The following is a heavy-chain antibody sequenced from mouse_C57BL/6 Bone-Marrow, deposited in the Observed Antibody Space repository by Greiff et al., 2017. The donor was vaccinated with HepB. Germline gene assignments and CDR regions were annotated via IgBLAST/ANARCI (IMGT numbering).Heavy chain of an antibody. D-gene: IGHD2-10*01. CDR1: GFTFNTYA. CDR2: IRSKSSNYAT. CDR3: VRDTYYGNYAWFAY. V-gene: IGHV10-3*01. Sequence: EVMLVESGGGLVQPKGSLKLSCAASGFTFNTYAMHWVRQAPGKGLEWVARIRSKSSNYATYYADSVKDRFTISRDDSQSMLYLQMNNLKTEDTAMYYCVRDTYYGNYAWFAYWGQGTLVTVSA. J-gene: IGHJ3*01.